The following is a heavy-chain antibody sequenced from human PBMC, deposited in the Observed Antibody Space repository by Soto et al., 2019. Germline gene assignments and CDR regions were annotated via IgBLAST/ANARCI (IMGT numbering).Heavy chain of an antibody. CDR3: ARGQWSPNVVVVAATHDGWFDP. J-gene: IGHJ5*02. Sequence: SETLSLTCAVYGGSFSGYYWTWIRQPPGTGLEWIGEINHSGSTYYNPSLKSRVTISVDTSKNQFSLKLSSVTAADTAVYYCARGQWSPNVVVVAATHDGWFDPWGQGTLVTVSS. V-gene: IGHV4-34*01. CDR2: INHSGST. D-gene: IGHD2-15*01. CDR1: GGSFSGYY.